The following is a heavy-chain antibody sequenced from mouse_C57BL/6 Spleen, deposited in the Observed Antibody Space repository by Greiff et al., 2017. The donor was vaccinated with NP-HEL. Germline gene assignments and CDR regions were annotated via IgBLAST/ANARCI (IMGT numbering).Heavy chain of an antibody. CDR2: ISYDGST. D-gene: IGHD1-1*01. Sequence: DVQLQESGPGLVKPSPSLSLSCTVSGYTFTSGYFWYWNRQFPGNLLEWRGYISYDGSTNYNPSLKNQTTFTRDTSKNQSFLKLNSVTTEDTATDCWARGGVAPFDYWGQGTTLTVSS. J-gene: IGHJ2*01. CDR1: GYTFTSGYF. CDR3: ARGGVAPFDY. V-gene: IGHV3-6*01.